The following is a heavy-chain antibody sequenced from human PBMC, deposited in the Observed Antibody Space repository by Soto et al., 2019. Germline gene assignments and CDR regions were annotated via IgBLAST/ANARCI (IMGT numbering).Heavy chain of an antibody. CDR3: ARESSKRGYSGYDPNWFDP. Sequence: SETLSLTCTVSGGSISSGGYYWSWIRQHPGKGLEWIGYIYYSGSTYYNPSLKSRVTISVDTSKNQFSLKLSSVTAADTAVYYCARESSKRGYSGYDPNWFDPWGQGTLVTVSS. CDR1: GGSISSGGYY. J-gene: IGHJ5*02. V-gene: IGHV4-31*03. CDR2: IYYSGST. D-gene: IGHD5-12*01.